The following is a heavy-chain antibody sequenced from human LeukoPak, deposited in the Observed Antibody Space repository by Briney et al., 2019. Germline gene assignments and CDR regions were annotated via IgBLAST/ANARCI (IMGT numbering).Heavy chain of an antibody. CDR1: GYTFTSYG. CDR3: ARVRIVADQNNWFDP. V-gene: IGHV1-18*01. Sequence: GASVKVSCKASGYTFTSYGISWVRQAPGQGLEWMGWISAYNGNTNYAQKLQGRVTMTTDTSTSTAYMELRSLRSDDTAVYYCARVRIVADQNNWFDPWGQGTLVPVSS. CDR2: ISAYNGNT. D-gene: IGHD1-26*01. J-gene: IGHJ5*02.